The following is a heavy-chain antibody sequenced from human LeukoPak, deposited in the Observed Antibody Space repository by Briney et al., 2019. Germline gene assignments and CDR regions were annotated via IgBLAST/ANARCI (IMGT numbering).Heavy chain of an antibody. V-gene: IGHV1-69*04. CDR3: ARDDTILRSIDL. D-gene: IGHD3-9*01. CDR2: IIPILGIA. J-gene: IGHJ3*01. CDR1: GGTFSSYA. Sequence: PPASVKVSCKASGGTFSSYAISWVRQAPGQGLEWMGRIIPILGIANYAQKFQGRVTITADKSTSTAYMELSSLRSEDTAVYYCARDDTILRSIDLWGQGTMVTVSS.